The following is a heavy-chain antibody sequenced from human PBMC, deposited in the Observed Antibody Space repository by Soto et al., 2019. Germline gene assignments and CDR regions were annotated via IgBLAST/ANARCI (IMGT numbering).Heavy chain of an antibody. V-gene: IGHV3-23*01. CDR3: AKGGPFTGGFDP. CDR1: GLTLRSYA. D-gene: IGHD3-16*01. CDR2: ISGRSGVP. J-gene: IGHJ5*02. Sequence: EGQLLQSGGDLVQPGGSLRLSCAGSGLTLRSYAMTWIRQTPEKGLEWVSTISGRSGVPSYADSVNGRFTVSRDNSKNTLYLQMNSLRPDDTAIDYCAKGGPFTGGFDPWGQGTLVNVAS.